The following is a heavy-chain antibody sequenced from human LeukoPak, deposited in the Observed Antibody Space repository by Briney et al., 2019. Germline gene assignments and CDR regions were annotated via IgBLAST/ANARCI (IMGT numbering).Heavy chain of an antibody. D-gene: IGHD1-1*01. CDR2: ISSSGSTI. Sequence: GGSLRLSCAASGFTFSSYAMSWVRQAPGKGLEWVSYISSSGSTIYYADSVKGRFTISRDSAKNSLCLQMNRLRAEDTAVYYCARERQLERLAFGKEGSAFDYWGQGTLVTVSS. CDR3: ARERQLERLAFGKEGSAFDY. CDR1: GFTFSSYA. V-gene: IGHV3-48*04. J-gene: IGHJ4*02.